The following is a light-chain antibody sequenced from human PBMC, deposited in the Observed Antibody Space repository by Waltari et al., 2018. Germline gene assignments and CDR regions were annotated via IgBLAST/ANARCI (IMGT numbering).Light chain of an antibody. CDR2: GST. J-gene: IGLJ3*02. Sequence: QSVLTQPPSVSGAPGQRVTISCTGRGSHIRAGYDVNWYQQLPRAAPKLLIYGSTSRPLGVPARFFGSTSGTSASLAITGLQAEDEADYYCQSYDTSLSVVFGGGTKLTVL. CDR1: GSHIRAGYD. V-gene: IGLV1-40*01. CDR3: QSYDTSLSVV.